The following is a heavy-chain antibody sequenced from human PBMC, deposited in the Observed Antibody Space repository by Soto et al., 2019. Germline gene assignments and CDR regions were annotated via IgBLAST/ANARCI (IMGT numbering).Heavy chain of an antibody. CDR2: ISGSGGST. CDR3: AKASAIFYYYYYMDV. V-gene: IGHV3-23*01. D-gene: IGHD3-3*01. Sequence: EVQLLESGGGLVQPGGSLRLSCAASGFTFSSYAMSWVRQAPGKGLEWVSAISGSGGSTYYADSVTGRFTISRDNSKNTVYLQINSLRAEDTAVYYCAKASAIFYYYYYMDVWGKGATVTVSS. CDR1: GFTFSSYA. J-gene: IGHJ6*03.